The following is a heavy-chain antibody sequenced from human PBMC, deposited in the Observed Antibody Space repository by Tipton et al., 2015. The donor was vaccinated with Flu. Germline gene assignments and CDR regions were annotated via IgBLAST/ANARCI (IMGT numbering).Heavy chain of an antibody. D-gene: IGHD6-19*01. Sequence: SLRLSCEASGFTFRTYWMNWVRQAPGKGLEWVAIIKQDGSETFYVDSVKGRFIVSRDNAKNSLFLQLSSLTADDTAVYYCAGGCGWLIENWGQGTQVTVS. CDR1: GFTFRTYW. CDR3: AGGCGWLIEN. V-gene: IGHV3-7*03. J-gene: IGHJ4*02. CDR2: IKQDGSET.